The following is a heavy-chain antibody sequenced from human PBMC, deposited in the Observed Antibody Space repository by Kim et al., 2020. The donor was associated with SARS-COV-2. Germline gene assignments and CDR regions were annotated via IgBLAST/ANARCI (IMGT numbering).Heavy chain of an antibody. CDR1: GSSIGSSSYY. V-gene: IGHV4-39*01. CDR2: IFYSGST. CDR3: PLLAVAGTRRTWWELLGGRPAAFDT. Sequence: SETLSLTCTVSGSSIGSSSYYWSWIRQPPGKALEWIGSIFYSGSTYYNPSLKSRVTISVDTSKNQFSLKLSSVTAADTAVYYCPLLAVAGTRRTWWELLGGRPAAFDTCGHRTMVSASS. D-gene: IGHD6-19*01. J-gene: IGHJ3*02.